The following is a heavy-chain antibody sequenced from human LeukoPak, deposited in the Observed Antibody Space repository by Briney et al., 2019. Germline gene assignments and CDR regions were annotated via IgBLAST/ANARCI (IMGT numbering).Heavy chain of an antibody. Sequence: ETLSLTCAVYGGSFSGYYWSWVRQAPGKGLEWVSVIYSGGITYYAASVKGRFTISRDNSKNTLSLQMNSLRAEDTAVYYCARHSGGDSYGYYFDYWGQGTLVTVSS. CDR3: ARHSGGDSYGYYFDY. CDR1: GGSFSGYY. V-gene: IGHV3-66*04. J-gene: IGHJ4*02. CDR2: IYSGGIT. D-gene: IGHD2-21*01.